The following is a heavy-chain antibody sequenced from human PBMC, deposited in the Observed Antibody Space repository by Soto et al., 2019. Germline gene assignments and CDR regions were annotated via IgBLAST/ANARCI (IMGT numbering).Heavy chain of an antibody. D-gene: IGHD3-3*01. V-gene: IGHV1-3*01. CDR1: GYTFTSYA. CDR2: INAGNSDT. CDR3: ARDSITIFGVVSVGAFDI. J-gene: IGHJ3*02. Sequence: GASVKVSCKASGYTFTSYAMHWVRQAPGQRLEWMGWINAGNSDTTYSQKFQGRVTITSDTSASTAYMELSSLRSEDTAVYYCARDSITIFGVVSVGAFDIWGQGTMVTVSS.